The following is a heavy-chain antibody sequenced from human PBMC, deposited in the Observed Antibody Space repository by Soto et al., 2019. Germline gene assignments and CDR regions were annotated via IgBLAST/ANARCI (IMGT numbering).Heavy chain of an antibody. Sequence: QVQLVESGGGVVQPGRSLRLSCAASGFTFSSYAMHWVRQAPGKGLEWVAVISYDGSNKYYADSVKGRFTISRDNSKNTLDLQMNSLRAEDTAVYYCAGGTRVVVTAITYWGQGTLVTVSS. CDR3: AGGTRVVVTAITY. V-gene: IGHV3-30-3*01. CDR2: ISYDGSNK. D-gene: IGHD2-21*02. J-gene: IGHJ4*02. CDR1: GFTFSSYA.